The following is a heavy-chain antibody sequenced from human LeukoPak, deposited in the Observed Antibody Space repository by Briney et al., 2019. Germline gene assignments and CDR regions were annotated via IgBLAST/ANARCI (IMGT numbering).Heavy chain of an antibody. V-gene: IGHV3-23*01. CDR1: GFTFSSYA. CDR2: ISGSGGST. CDR3: AKVHIAVAGPNDAFDI. J-gene: IGHJ3*02. D-gene: IGHD6-19*01. Sequence: PGGSLRLSCAASGFTFSSYAMSWVRQAPGKGLEWVSAISGSGGSTYYADSVKGRFTISRDNSKNTLYLQMNSLRAEDTAVYYCAKVHIAVAGPNDAFDIWGQGTMVTVSS.